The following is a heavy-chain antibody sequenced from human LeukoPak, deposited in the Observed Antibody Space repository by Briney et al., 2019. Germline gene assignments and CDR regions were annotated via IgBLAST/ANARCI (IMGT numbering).Heavy chain of an antibody. D-gene: IGHD3-22*01. CDR3: ARRRYYDGSGYLE. Sequence: PSETLSLTCSVSGDSVSRSDSYWDWIRQPPGKGLEWIGTIYYSGRTYYSPSLKSRVTMSVDPSNNQFSLSLRSVTAADTAVYYCARRRYYDGSGYLEWGQGTLLSVSS. J-gene: IGHJ1*01. CDR1: GDSVSRSDSY. CDR2: IYYSGRT. V-gene: IGHV4-39*01.